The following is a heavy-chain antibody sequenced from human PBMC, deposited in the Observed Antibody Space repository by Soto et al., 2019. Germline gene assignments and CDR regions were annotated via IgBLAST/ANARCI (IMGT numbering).Heavy chain of an antibody. J-gene: IGHJ3*02. CDR1: GFTFSSYS. CDR2: ISSNRVGT. V-gene: IGHV3-64*02. CDR3: ARGQPYYDSSGYYFAGDAFDI. D-gene: IGHD3-22*01. Sequence: GGSLRLSCAASGFTFSSYSMNWVRQAPGKGLEWVSCISSNRVGTYYADSVQGRFTISRDNAKNTVYLQMGSLRPEDMAVYYCARGQPYYDSSGYYFAGDAFDIWGQGTMVTVSS.